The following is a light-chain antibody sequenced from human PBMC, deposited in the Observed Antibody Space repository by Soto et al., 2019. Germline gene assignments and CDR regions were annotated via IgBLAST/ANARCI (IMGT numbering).Light chain of an antibody. CDR3: QQSYSTPYT. CDR2: WAS. Sequence: DIVVTQSPVSLAVSLGERATINCKSSQSVLYDSNSKNYLAWYQHKPGQPPKLLIYWASTRESGVPGRFSGSGSGTDFTLTISSLQAEDVAIYYCQQSYSTPYTFGQGTKLEIK. V-gene: IGKV4-1*01. J-gene: IGKJ2*01. CDR1: QSVLYDSNSKNY.